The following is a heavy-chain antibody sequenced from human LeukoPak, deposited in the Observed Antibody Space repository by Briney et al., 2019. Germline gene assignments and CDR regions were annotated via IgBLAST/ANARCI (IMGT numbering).Heavy chain of an antibody. D-gene: IGHD3-16*01. CDR3: ARARYDWYFDY. J-gene: IGHJ4*02. CDR2: ISAYNGNT. V-gene: IGHV1-18*01. Sequence: ASVKVSCKASGGTFSSYAISWVRQAPGQGLEWMGWISAYNGNTNYAQKLQGRVTMTTDTFTSTAYMELRSLRSDDTAVYYCARARYDWYFDYWGQGTLVTVSS. CDR1: GGTFSSYA.